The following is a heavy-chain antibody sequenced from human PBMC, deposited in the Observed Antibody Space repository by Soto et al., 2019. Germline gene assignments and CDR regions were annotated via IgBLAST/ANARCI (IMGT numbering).Heavy chain of an antibody. D-gene: IGHD1-26*01. CDR1: GASITSHY. CDR2: MFYGGTA. V-gene: IGHV4-59*08. Sequence: SETLSLTCNVSGASITSHYWTWIRQSPGKGLEWIGYMFYGGTANYNPSLRGRVTISLDTSKNQFSLKLSSVTAADTSVYYCASNRGYYETDYWGQGTLVT. J-gene: IGHJ4*02. CDR3: ASNRGYYETDY.